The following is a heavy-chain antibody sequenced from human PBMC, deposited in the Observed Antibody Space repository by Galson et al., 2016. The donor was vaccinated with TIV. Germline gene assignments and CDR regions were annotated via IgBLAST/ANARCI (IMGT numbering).Heavy chain of an antibody. V-gene: IGHV4-59*08. CDR2: INYDGST. CDR1: AASMGSYH. J-gene: IGHJ5*02. CDR3: ATYLAGASGRGS. D-gene: IGHD3-10*01. Sequence: ETLSLTCTVSAASMGSYHWSWIRQPPGRGLEWIGFINYDGSTHSNPSLKSRITISIDTSKSRFSLNLSSVTVADTAVYFCATYLAGASGRGSWGQGVLVAVSS.